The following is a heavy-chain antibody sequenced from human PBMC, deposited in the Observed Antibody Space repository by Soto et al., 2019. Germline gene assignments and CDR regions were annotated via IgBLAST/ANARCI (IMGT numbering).Heavy chain of an antibody. CDR3: ARLEGLATISYYFDF. V-gene: IGHV4-39*01. Sequence: QLQLQESGPGLVKPSETLSLTCSVSDDSINSDKYYWGWIRQPPGKGLEWIGSIYYRGNAYYNPSLQTRVTISLYKSKSQFSLKLNSVTAADSAVYFCARLEGLATISYYFDFCGPGALVTVSS. J-gene: IGHJ4*02. CDR1: DDSINSDKYY. CDR2: IYYRGNA. D-gene: IGHD3-9*01.